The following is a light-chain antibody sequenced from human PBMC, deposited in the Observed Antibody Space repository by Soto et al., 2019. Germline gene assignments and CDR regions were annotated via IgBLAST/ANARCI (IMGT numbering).Light chain of an antibody. J-gene: IGKJ1*01. CDR1: QSISWW. Sequence: DIHLTQSPSTLSASVGDRITITCRDSQSISWWLDWYQQKPGKAPKLLIYTTPSLESGVPWRFSGSGSGTEFTLTISSLQPDDFATYYCQHYKDYSWTFGQGTKVEIK. CDR3: QHYKDYSWT. V-gene: IGKV1-5*03. CDR2: TTP.